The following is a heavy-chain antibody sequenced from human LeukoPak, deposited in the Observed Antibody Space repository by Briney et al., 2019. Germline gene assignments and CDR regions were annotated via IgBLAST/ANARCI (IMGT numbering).Heavy chain of an antibody. V-gene: IGHV1-69*13. CDR1: GGTFSSYA. CDR3: VGSRVTTLYYFGY. CDR2: IIPIFGTA. J-gene: IGHJ4*02. Sequence: SVKVSCKASGGTFSSYAISWVRQAPGQGLEWMGGIIPIFGTANYAQKFQGRVTITADESTSTAYMELSSLRSEDTAVYYCVGSRVTTLYYFGYWGQGTLVTVSS. D-gene: IGHD3-10*01.